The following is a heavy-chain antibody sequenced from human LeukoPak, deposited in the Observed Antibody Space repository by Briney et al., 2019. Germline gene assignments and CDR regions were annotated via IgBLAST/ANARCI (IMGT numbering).Heavy chain of an antibody. D-gene: IGHD6-13*01. J-gene: IGHJ4*02. CDR2: ISSGSSSI. CDR1: GFILSSYS. CDR3: ARGVAAAQTSFDY. V-gene: IGHV3-48*02. Sequence: PGGSLRLSCAASGFILSSYSMNWVRQAPGKGLEWVSYISSGSSSIYYTDSVKGRFTISRDKGKNSLYLQMNSLRDEDTAVYYCARGVAAAQTSFDYWGQGTLVAVSS.